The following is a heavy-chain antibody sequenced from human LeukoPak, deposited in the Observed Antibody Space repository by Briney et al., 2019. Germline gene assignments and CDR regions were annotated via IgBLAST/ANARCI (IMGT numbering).Heavy chain of an antibody. D-gene: IGHD2-15*01. CDR3: ARTSSGGSCYLDY. V-gene: IGHV3-21*01. CDR2: ISRASESI. CDR1: GFTFNTYS. J-gene: IGHJ4*02. Sequence: GGSLRLSCAASGFTFNTYSMSWVRQAPGKGLEWVSIISRASESIFYADSVKGRFTISRDNAKNSLYLQMNSLRAEDTAVYYCARTSSGGSCYLDYWGQGTLVTVSS.